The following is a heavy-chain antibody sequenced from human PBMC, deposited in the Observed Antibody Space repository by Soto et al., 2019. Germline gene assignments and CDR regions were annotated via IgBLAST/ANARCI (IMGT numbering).Heavy chain of an antibody. Sequence: GESLKISCKGSGYSFTSYWISWVRQMPGKGLEWMGRIDPSDSYTNYSPSFQGHVTISADKSISTAYLQWSSLKASDTAMYYCARHKEPAAPTFDVDTAMVATYYYYGMDVWGQGTTVTVSS. D-gene: IGHD5-18*01. J-gene: IGHJ6*02. CDR2: IDPSDSYT. CDR3: ARHKEPAAPTFDVDTAMVATYYYYGMDV. V-gene: IGHV5-10-1*01. CDR1: GYSFTSYW.